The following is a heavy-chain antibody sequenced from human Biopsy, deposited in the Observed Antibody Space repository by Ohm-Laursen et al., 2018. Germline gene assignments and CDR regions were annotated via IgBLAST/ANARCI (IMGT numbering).Heavy chain of an antibody. CDR3: ARHPTGFWFDP. CDR1: GGSISSETHY. Sequence: SDTLSLTCTVSGGSISSETHYWGWIRQPPGKGLEWIGSIFYGGITYYNPSLKSRVTISVDTSKNQFSLNLSSVTGADTAVYYCARHPTGFWFDPWGHGTLVTVSS. J-gene: IGHJ5*02. CDR2: IFYGGIT. V-gene: IGHV4-39*01.